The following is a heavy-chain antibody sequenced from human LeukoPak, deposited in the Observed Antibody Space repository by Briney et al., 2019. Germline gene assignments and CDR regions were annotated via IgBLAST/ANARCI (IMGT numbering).Heavy chain of an antibody. Sequence: ASVKVSCKASGYTFTTYGITWVRQARGLGLEWMGLINGYNGKTNYAQKLQGRVTMTTDTSTSTAYMELRSLRSDDTAVYYCARVSGSYFDRYFDLWGRGTLVTVSS. J-gene: IGHJ2*01. CDR1: GYTFTTYG. V-gene: IGHV1-18*01. D-gene: IGHD1-26*01. CDR2: INGYNGKT. CDR3: ARVSGSYFDRYFDL.